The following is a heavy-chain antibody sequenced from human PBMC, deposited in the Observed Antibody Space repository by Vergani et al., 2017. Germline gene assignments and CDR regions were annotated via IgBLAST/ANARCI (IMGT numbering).Heavy chain of an antibody. D-gene: IGHD6-6*01. CDR3: ARRDSSSPALDY. CDR1: GFTFSTYT. Sequence: VQLVESGGGVVQPGRSLRLSCGASGFTFSTYTMHWVRQAPGKGLEWVANIKQNGSEKYYVDFVKGRFTISRENAKNSLYLQMNGLRAGDTAVYYCARRDSSSPALDYWGQGTLVTVSS. J-gene: IGHJ4*02. V-gene: IGHV3-7*01. CDR2: IKQNGSEK.